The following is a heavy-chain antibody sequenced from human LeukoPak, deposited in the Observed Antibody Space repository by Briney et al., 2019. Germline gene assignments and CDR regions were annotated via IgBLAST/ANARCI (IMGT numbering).Heavy chain of an antibody. CDR3: ARYDGSYYSFEY. D-gene: IGHD1-26*01. CDR1: GFTFSSYW. V-gene: IGHV3-7*05. J-gene: IGHJ4*02. Sequence: PGGSLRLPCAASGFTFSSYWMSWVRQAPGKGLEWVANIKQDGSDTKYVDSVKGRFTISRDNAKNSLYLQMNILRAEDTAVYYCARYDGSYYSFEYWGQGTLVTVSP. CDR2: IKQDGSDT.